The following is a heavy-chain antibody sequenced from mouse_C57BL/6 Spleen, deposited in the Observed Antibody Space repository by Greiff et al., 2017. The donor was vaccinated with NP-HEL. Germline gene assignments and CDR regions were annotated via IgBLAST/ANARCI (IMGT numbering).Heavy chain of an antibody. Sequence: EVKLMESGGGLVQPGGSLKLSCAASGFTFSDYYMYWVRQTPEKRLEWVAYLSNGGGSTYYPDTVKGRFTISRDNAKNTLYLQMSRLKSEDTAMYYCARRYRDSYAMDYWGQGTSVTVSS. CDR3: ARRYRDSYAMDY. D-gene: IGHD2-14*01. V-gene: IGHV5-12*01. CDR2: LSNGGGST. CDR1: GFTFSDYY. J-gene: IGHJ4*01.